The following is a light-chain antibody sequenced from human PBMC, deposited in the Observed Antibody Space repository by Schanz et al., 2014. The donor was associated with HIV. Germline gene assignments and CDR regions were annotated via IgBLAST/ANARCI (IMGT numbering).Light chain of an antibody. CDR3: QQYGTSLIT. V-gene: IGKV3-20*01. CDR1: QSVSTS. J-gene: IGKJ5*01. Sequence: EIVLTQSPGTLSLSPGETATLSCRASQSVSTSLAWYQQKPGQAPRLLIYGASSRATGIPDRFSGSGSGTDFTLTIIRLEPEDFAVYYCQQYGTSLITFGQGTRLEI. CDR2: GAS.